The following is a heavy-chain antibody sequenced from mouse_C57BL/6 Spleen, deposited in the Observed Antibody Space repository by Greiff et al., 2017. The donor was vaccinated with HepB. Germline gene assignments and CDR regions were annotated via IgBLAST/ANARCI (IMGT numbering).Heavy chain of an antibody. CDR1: GYTFTSYW. J-gene: IGHJ4*01. Sequence: VKLQQPGAELVRPGTSVKLSCKASGYTFTSYWMHWVKQRPGQGLEWIGVIDPSDSYTNYNQKFKGKATLTVDTSSSTAYMQLSSLTSEDSAVYYCASGDYDYPYAMDYWGQGTSVTVSS. CDR3: ASGDYDYPYAMDY. CDR2: IDPSDSYT. V-gene: IGHV1-59*01. D-gene: IGHD2-4*01.